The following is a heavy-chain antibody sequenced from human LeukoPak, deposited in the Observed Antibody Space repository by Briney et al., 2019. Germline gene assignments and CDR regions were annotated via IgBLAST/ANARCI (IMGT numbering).Heavy chain of an antibody. D-gene: IGHD3-10*01. J-gene: IGHJ6*03. Sequence: GESLKISCKGSGYSFTSYWIGWVRQMPGKGLEWMGIIYPGDSDTRYSPSFQGQVTISADKSISTAYLQWSSLKASDTAMYYCARLGYYYGPLERFYYYYYMDVWGKGTTVTVSS. CDR2: IYPGDSDT. V-gene: IGHV5-51*01. CDR3: ARLGYYYGPLERFYYYYYMDV. CDR1: GYSFTSYW.